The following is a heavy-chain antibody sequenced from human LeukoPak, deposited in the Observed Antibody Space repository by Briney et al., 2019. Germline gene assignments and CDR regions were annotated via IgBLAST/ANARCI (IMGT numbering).Heavy chain of an antibody. Sequence: SGPALVKPTQTLTLTCTFSGFSLSTSGMCVSWIRQPPGKALEWLARIDWDDDKYYSTSLKTRLTISKDTSKNQVALTMTNMDPVDTATYYCARAPYYYGSGDYFDYWGQGTLVTVTS. D-gene: IGHD3-10*01. CDR2: IDWDDDK. CDR3: ARAPYYYGSGDYFDY. J-gene: IGHJ4*02. CDR1: GFSLSTSGMC. V-gene: IGHV2-70*11.